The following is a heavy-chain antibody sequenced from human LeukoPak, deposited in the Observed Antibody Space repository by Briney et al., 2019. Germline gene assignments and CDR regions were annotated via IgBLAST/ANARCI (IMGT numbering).Heavy chain of an antibody. J-gene: IGHJ4*02. CDR3: ARETMAGTYDY. CDR2: ISAYNGNT. D-gene: IGHD6-19*01. CDR1: GYTLTSYG. Sequence: ASVKVSCKASGYTLTSYGISWVRQAPEQGLEWMGWISAYNGNTNYAQKLQGRVTMTTDTSTSTAYMELRSLRSDDTAVYYCARETMAGTYDYWGQGTLVTVSS. V-gene: IGHV1-18*01.